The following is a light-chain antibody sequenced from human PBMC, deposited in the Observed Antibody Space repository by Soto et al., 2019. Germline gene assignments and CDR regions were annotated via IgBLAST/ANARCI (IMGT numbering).Light chain of an antibody. CDR3: QQRSNWPLT. Sequence: IVLTQSPATLSLSPGERATLSCRASQSVSSFLAWYQQKRGQAPRLLIYDASHRATGIPARFSGSGSGTDFTLTISRLEPGDFAFYYCQQRSNWPLTFGGGTKVEIK. CDR2: DAS. J-gene: IGKJ4*01. CDR1: QSVSSF. V-gene: IGKV3-11*01.